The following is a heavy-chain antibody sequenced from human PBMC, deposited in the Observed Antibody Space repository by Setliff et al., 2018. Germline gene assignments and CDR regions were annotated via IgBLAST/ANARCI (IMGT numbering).Heavy chain of an antibody. J-gene: IGHJ4*02. CDR2: VDHSGNT. CDR3: ARHEPSGGLFDY. V-gene: IGHV4-39*01. D-gene: IGHD1-26*01. CDR1: GDSISRSTYC. Sequence: PSETLSLTCTVSGDSISRSTYCWGWIRQSPGKGLDWIGTVDHSGNTFYNPSLKSRVTISVDTSKNQFSLKLSSVTAADTAVYYCARHEPSGGLFDYWGQGTLVTVSS.